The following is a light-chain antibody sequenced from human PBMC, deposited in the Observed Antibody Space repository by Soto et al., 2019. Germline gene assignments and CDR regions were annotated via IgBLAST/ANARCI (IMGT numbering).Light chain of an antibody. Sequence: QSVLTQPPSASGTPGQRVTISCSGSSSNIGTYTVDWYQQVPGTPPKLLIYSNHQRPSGVPDRFSGSRSGTSASLAISGLQSEDEADYYCAAWDDSLNGPVFGGGTKLTVL. J-gene: IGLJ2*01. CDR3: AAWDDSLNGPV. V-gene: IGLV1-44*01. CDR2: SNH. CDR1: SSNIGTYT.